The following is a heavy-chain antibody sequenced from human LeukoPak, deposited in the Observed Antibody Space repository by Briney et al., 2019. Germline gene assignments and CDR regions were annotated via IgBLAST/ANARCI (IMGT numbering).Heavy chain of an antibody. V-gene: IGHV5-51*01. D-gene: IGHD1-20*01. CDR2: IYPGDSDT. Sequence: GESLKISCKGSGYSFISYWIGWVRQMPRKGLELMGIIYPGDSDTRYSPSFQGQVTISVDKSISTANLQWSSLKASDTAMYYCASAYNFGFTSFDYWGQGTLVTVSP. CDR1: GYSFISYW. J-gene: IGHJ4*02. CDR3: ASAYNFGFTSFDY.